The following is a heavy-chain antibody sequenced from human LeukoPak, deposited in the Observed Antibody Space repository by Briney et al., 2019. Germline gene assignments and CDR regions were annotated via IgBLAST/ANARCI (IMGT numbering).Heavy chain of an antibody. Sequence: SETLSLTCTVSGGSIISYYWSWIRQPPGKELEWIGYVYYRGTTNYNPSLKSRVTIPVDTSKNQFSLNLTSVTAADTAVYYCARDRMNYDILTGYYSGYFDFWGPGTLVTVSS. CDR2: VYYRGTT. J-gene: IGHJ4*02. CDR1: GGSIISYY. D-gene: IGHD3-9*01. CDR3: ARDRMNYDILTGYYSGYFDF. V-gene: IGHV4-59*01.